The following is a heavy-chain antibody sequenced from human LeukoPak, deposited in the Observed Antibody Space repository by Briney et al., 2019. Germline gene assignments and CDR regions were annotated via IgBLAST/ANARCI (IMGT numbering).Heavy chain of an antibody. V-gene: IGHV3-7*03. D-gene: IGHD4-17*01. Sequence: GGSLRLSCVASGFTFSSYWMTWVRQAPGKGLEWVANIKTDGSQIYYVDSVKGRFTISRDNSKNTLYLRMKSLRAEDTATYYCAKESTVTPGNVNWFDPWGQGTLVTVSS. CDR1: GFTFSSYW. CDR2: IKTDGSQI. CDR3: AKESTVTPGNVNWFDP. J-gene: IGHJ5*02.